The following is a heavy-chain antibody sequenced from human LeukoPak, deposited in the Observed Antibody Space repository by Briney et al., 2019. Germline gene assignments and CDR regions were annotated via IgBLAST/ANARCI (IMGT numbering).Heavy chain of an antibody. V-gene: IGHV4-39*07. CDR2: IFYTGRP. Sequence: SETLSLTCTVSGDSVNSGYDYWAWLRQPPGKGLEWIGTIFYTGRPFDNPSFRSRVTISVDTSKNQFSLSLTSVTAADTAVYYCASTIAARRYYYYMDVWGKGTTVTVSS. D-gene: IGHD6-6*01. CDR1: GDSVNSGYDY. J-gene: IGHJ6*03. CDR3: ASTIAARRYYYYMDV.